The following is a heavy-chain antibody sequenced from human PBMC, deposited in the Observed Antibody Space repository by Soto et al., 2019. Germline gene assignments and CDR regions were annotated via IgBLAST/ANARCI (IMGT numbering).Heavy chain of an antibody. D-gene: IGHD5-18*01. CDR3: VPYIMSPAMESFDH. CDR1: AGSISRYY. Sequence: SEILSLTCSVSAGSISRYYWGWVRQSPGEGLEWIAHISYTVDASYNPSLKSRVTISLDTSKNQIALSLMSVTAADTAVYYCVPYIMSPAMESFDHWGQGTLVTVSS. V-gene: IGHV4-59*01. J-gene: IGHJ4*02. CDR2: ISYTVDA.